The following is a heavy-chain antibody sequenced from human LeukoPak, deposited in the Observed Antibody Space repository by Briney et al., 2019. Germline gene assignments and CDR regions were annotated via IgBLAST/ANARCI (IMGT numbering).Heavy chain of an antibody. CDR1: AGSLTNYF. D-gene: IGHD3-22*01. CDR2: ISHGGIT. Sequence: SSKTLSLTCGVYAGSLTNYFCHWIRQAPGKGLEWVGEISHGGITKHNPSLKSRVTMSQDTSKRQFSLKMNSMTAADTGVYYCGIFMDVVPGTMSWGLGTLVTLSS. J-gene: IGHJ4*02. V-gene: IGHV4-34*01. CDR3: GIFMDVVPGTMS.